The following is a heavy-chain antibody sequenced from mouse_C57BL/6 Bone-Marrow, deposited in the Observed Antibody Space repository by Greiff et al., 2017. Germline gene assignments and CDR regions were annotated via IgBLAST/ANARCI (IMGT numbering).Heavy chain of an antibody. J-gene: IGHJ1*03. CDR1: GYTFTSYD. V-gene: IGHV1-85*01. CDR2: IYPRDGST. CDR3: ARDYGSSYWYFDV. D-gene: IGHD1-1*01. Sequence: VQLQQSGPELVKPGASVKLSCTASGYTFTSYDINWVKQRPGQGLEWIGLIYPRDGSTKYNEKFKGNATLTVDTSSSTAYLELHSLTSEDSAVYFCARDYGSSYWYFDVWGTGTTVTVTS.